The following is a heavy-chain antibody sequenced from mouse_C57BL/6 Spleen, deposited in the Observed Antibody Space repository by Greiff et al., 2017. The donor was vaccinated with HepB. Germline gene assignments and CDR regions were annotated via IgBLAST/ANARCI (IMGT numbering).Heavy chain of an antibody. J-gene: IGHJ2*01. Sequence: VQLQQSGPELVKPGASVKISCKASGYSFTDYNMNWVKQSNGKGLEWIGIINPNYGTTSYNQKFKGKATLTVDQSSSTAYMQLNSPTAEDSAVYYCGRGDDWAFEDWGQGTTVTVSS. CDR3: GRGDDWAFED. V-gene: IGHV1-39*01. CDR2: INPNYGTT. CDR1: GYSFTDYN. D-gene: IGHD4-1*01.